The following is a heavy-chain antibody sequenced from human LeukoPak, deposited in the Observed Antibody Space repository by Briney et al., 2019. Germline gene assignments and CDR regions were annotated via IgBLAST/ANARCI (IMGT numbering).Heavy chain of an antibody. V-gene: IGHV4-59*01. D-gene: IGHD6-13*01. Sequence: PSETLSLTCTVSGGSISSYYWSWIRQPPGKGLEWIGYIYYSGSTNYNPSLKSRVTISVDTSKNQFSLKLSSVTAADTAVYYCARYSRIAAAEWFDPWGQGTLVTVSS. J-gene: IGHJ5*02. CDR2: IYYSGST. CDR3: ARYSRIAAAEWFDP. CDR1: GGSISSYY.